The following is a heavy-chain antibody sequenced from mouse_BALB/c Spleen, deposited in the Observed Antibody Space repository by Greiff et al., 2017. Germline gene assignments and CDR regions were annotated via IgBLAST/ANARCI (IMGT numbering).Heavy chain of an antibody. Sequence: EVMLVESGGGLVKPGGSLKLSCAASGFTFSSYAMSWVRQTPEKRLEWVASISSGGSTYYPDSVKGRFTISRDNARNILYLQMSSLRSEDTAMYYCARDYGNPFAYWGQGTLVTVAA. J-gene: IGHJ3*01. CDR2: ISSGGST. CDR3: ARDYGNPFAY. D-gene: IGHD2-1*01. CDR1: GFTFSSYA. V-gene: IGHV5-6-5*01.